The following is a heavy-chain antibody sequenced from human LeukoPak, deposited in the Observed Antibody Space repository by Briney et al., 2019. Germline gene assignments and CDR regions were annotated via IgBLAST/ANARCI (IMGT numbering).Heavy chain of an antibody. J-gene: IGHJ4*02. CDR2: VSYSGST. D-gene: IGHD3-9*01. Sequence: PSETLSLTCTVSGGSISSDYWSWIRQPPGKGLEWIGYVSYSGSTNYNPSLKSRVTISEDTSKNQFSLKLSSVTAADTAVYYCARAGGDILTAYYNYFDCWGQGTLVTVSS. CDR3: ARAGGDILTAYYNYFDC. V-gene: IGHV4-59*01. CDR1: GGSISSDY.